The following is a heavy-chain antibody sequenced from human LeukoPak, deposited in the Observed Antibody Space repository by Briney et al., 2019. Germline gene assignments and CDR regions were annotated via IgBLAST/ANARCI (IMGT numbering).Heavy chain of an antibody. V-gene: IGHV3-7*01. Sequence: PGGSLRLSCAASGFTFRSYWMSWVREAPGKGLEWEASIKQDGSEKYCVDSVKGRFTISRDNANNSLYLQMNSLRADDTAVYYCARDIGLRKAAPPGWFDPWGQGALVTVSS. CDR1: GFTFRSYW. J-gene: IGHJ5*02. CDR3: ARDIGLRKAAPPGWFDP. CDR2: IKQDGSEK. D-gene: IGHD6-6*01.